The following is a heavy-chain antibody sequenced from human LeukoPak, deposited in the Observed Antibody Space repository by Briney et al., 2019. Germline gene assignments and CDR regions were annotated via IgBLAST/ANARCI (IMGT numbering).Heavy chain of an antibody. CDR2: INPSGGST. CDR1: GYTFTSYY. D-gene: IGHD1-26*01. Sequence: ASVKVSCKASGYTFTSYYMHWVRQAPGQGLEWMGIINPSGGSTSYAQKFQGRVTMTRDMFTSTVYMELSSLRSEDTAVYYCARDLWGDSGSYGIWGQGTMVTVSS. V-gene: IGHV1-46*01. CDR3: ARDLWGDSGSYGI. J-gene: IGHJ3*02.